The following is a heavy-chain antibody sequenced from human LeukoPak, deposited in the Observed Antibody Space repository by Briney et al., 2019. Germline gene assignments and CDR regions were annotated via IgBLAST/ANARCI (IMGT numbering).Heavy chain of an antibody. D-gene: IGHD1-26*01. J-gene: IGHJ4*02. CDR1: GFTFSSYA. CDR2: ITLSSST. V-gene: IGHV3-23*01. Sequence: PGGSLRLSCAASGFTFSSYAMSWVRQAPGKGLEWVSAITLSSSTYYADSVKGRVTISRDNSKNTLYLQMYSLRAEDTAVYYCAKASSGTYFLFDYWGQGTLVTVSS. CDR3: AKASSGTYFLFDY.